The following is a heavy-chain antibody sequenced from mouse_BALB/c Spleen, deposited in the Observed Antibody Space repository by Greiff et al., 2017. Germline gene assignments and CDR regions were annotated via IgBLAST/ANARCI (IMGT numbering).Heavy chain of an antibody. V-gene: IGHV5-17*02. CDR2: ISSGSSTI. D-gene: IGHD1-1*01. CDR3: ARGNYYGSSHLYFDY. CDR1: GFTFSSFG. Sequence: EVQLVESGGGLVQPGGSRKLSCAASGFTFSSFGMHWVRQAPEKGLEWVAYISSGSSTIYYADTVKGRFTISRDNPKNTLFLQMTSIRSEDTAMYYCARGNYYGSSHLYFDYWGQGTTLTVSS. J-gene: IGHJ2*01.